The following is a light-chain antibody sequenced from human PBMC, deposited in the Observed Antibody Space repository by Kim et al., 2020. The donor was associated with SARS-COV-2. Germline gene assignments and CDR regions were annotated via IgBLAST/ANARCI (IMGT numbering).Light chain of an antibody. V-gene: IGLV1-51*01. Sequence: GQKVTISCSGSKSNIGKNYVSWYQQLPGTAPKLLIYDNDKRHSGIPDRFSGSKSGTSATLDITGLQTGDEADYYCATWDNSLNGLVFGGGTKLTVL. CDR1: KSNIGKNY. J-gene: IGLJ2*01. CDR3: ATWDNSLNGLV. CDR2: DND.